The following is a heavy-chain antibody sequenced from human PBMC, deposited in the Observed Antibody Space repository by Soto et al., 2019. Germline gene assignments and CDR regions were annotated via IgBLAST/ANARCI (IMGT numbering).Heavy chain of an antibody. D-gene: IGHD5-12*01. CDR3: ARGDRVADS. V-gene: IGHV3-11*05. CDR2: ISGSGSDT. Sequence: GGSLRLSCAASGFTFIATYMSWIRQVPGKGLEWVSYISGSGSDTRYTDSVRGRFTISRDNAKNSLYLQMNSLKVEDTALYYCARGDRVADSWGPGTLVTVSS. J-gene: IGHJ4*02. CDR1: GFTFIATY.